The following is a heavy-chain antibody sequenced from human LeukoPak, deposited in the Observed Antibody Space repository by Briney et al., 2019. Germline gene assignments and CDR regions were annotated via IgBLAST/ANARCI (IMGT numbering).Heavy chain of an antibody. J-gene: IGHJ4*02. D-gene: IGHD4-17*01. CDR2: ISYDGSNK. Sequence: GGSLRLSCAASGFTFSSYGMHWVRQAPGKGLEWVAVISYDGSNKYYADSVKGRFTISRDNSKNTLYLQMNSLRAEDTAVYYCAKCSLDLSLDYGDYGRDFDYWGQGTLVTVSS. V-gene: IGHV3-30*18. CDR1: GFTFSSYG. CDR3: AKCSLDLSLDYGDYGRDFDY.